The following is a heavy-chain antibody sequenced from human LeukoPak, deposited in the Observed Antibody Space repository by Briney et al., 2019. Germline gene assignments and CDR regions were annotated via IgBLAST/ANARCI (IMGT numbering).Heavy chain of an antibody. CDR1: GFTFSSYS. D-gene: IGHD4-17*01. CDR3: AKPDYGDYVQIDY. V-gene: IGHV3-30*02. CDR2: IRYDGGNK. Sequence: GGSLRLSCIASGFTFSSYSMNWVRQAPGKGLEWVTFIRYDGGNKYYADSVKGRFTISRDNSKNTLYLQMNSLRAEDTAVYYCAKPDYGDYVQIDYWGQGTLVTVSS. J-gene: IGHJ4*02.